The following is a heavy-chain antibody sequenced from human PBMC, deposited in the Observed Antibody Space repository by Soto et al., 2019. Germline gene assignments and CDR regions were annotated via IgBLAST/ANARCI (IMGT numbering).Heavy chain of an antibody. Sequence: PSETLSLTCTVSGDSISSSTYYWGWIRQPPGKGLEWIGSIYYSGTTYYNPSLKSRVTISVDRSKNQFSLKLSSVTAADTAVYYCALSSPSIGWFDPWGQGTLVNVS. CDR3: ALSSPSIGWFDP. V-gene: IGHV4-39*07. J-gene: IGHJ5*02. CDR1: GDSISSSTYY. CDR2: IYYSGTT. D-gene: IGHD2-2*01.